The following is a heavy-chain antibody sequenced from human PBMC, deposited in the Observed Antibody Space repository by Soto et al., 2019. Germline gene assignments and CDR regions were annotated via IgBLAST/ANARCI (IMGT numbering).Heavy chain of an antibody. CDR3: AYSGYPPDTWFDP. Sequence: SVKVSCKASGFTFSSYAISWGLHAPGQGLEWMGGIIPIFGTANYAQKFQGRVTITADESTSTAYMELSSLRSEDTAVYYCAYSGYPPDTWFDPWGQGTLVTVSS. CDR2: IIPIFGTA. J-gene: IGHJ5*02. V-gene: IGHV1-69*13. D-gene: IGHD3-22*01. CDR1: GFTFSSYA.